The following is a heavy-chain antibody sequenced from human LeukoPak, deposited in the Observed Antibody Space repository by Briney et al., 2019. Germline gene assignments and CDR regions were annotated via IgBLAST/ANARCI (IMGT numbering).Heavy chain of an antibody. D-gene: IGHD2-2*01. Sequence: ASVKVSCKASGYTFTSYGISWVRQAPGQGLEWMGWISAYNGNTNYAQTLQGRVTMTTDTSTSTAYMELRSLRSDDTAVYYCASTYCSSTSCYYFDYWGQGTLVTVSS. V-gene: IGHV1-18*01. CDR1: GYTFTSYG. CDR2: ISAYNGNT. J-gene: IGHJ4*02. CDR3: ASTYCSSTSCYYFDY.